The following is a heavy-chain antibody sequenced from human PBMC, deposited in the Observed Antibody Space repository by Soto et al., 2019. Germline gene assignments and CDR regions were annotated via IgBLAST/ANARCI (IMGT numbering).Heavy chain of an antibody. V-gene: IGHV4-38-2*01. Sequence: SETQSLSNAVSGYYIGIGYVWAWIRQPPGKGLEWIGNIYHTGSAYYITSLKSRVTMSVDTSKNQFSLKLSSVTAADTAVYFCARGKEVARGWGQGTLVTGSS. CDR1: GYYIGIGYV. CDR2: IYHTGSA. J-gene: IGHJ4*02. CDR3: ARGKEVARG. D-gene: IGHD5-12*01.